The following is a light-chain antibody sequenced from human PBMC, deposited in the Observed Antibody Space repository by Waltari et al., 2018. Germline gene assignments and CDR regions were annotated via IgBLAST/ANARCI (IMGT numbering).Light chain of an antibody. CDR2: KDI. J-gene: IGLJ3*02. CDR3: QSPDTTGTYQV. Sequence: FELTQPPPVPVSPGEPARTPSPGVALPKQLAYWSQQKSGQAPVLVMYKDIERPSGIPERFSGSTSGTTATLTIGGVQAEDEADYFCQSPDTTGTYQVFGGGTKLTVL. V-gene: IGLV3-25*03. CDR1: ALPKQL.